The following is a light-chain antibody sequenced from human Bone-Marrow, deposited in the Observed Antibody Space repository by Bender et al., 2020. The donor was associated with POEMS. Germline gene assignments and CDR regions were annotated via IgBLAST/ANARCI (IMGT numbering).Light chain of an antibody. V-gene: IGLV1-40*01. CDR3: QSYDNSLGGWV. J-gene: IGLJ3*02. CDR1: SSNTGSGYD. Sequence: QSVLTQPPSASGVPGQRVTISCTGSSSNTGSGYDINWYQHLPGTAPKLLIYGYNNRPSGVPDRFSGSKSGTSASLAITGLQAEDEGDYYCQSYDNSLGGWVFGGGTKLTVL. CDR2: GYN.